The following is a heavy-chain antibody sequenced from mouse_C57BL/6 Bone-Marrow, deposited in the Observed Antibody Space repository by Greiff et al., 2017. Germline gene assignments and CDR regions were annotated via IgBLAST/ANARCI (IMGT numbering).Heavy chain of an antibody. CDR1: GFNIKDDY. V-gene: IGHV14-4*01. CDR2: IDPENGDT. D-gene: IGHD2-3*01. Sequence: EVQLQQSGAELVRPGASVKLSCTASGFNIKDDYMHWVKQRPEQGLEWIGWIDPENGDTDYASKFQGQATIPADTASNTAYLQLSSLPSEDTAVYYWTTFIYDGYYWCAYWGQGTPVTVSA. CDR3: TTFIYDGYYWCAY. J-gene: IGHJ3*01.